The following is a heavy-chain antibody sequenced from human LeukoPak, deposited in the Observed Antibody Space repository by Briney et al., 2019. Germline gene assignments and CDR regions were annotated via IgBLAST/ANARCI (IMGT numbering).Heavy chain of an antibody. Sequence: SETLSLTCTVSGGSISSRPYYWGWVRQPPGKGLEWIGTISYSGTTYYSPSLKSRVTISVDKSKNQFSLKLSSVTAADTAVYYCARQGYSGRGYWGQGTLVTVSS. CDR3: ARQGYSGRGY. CDR2: ISYSGTT. V-gene: IGHV4-39*01. J-gene: IGHJ4*02. D-gene: IGHD2-2*02. CDR1: GGSISSRPYY.